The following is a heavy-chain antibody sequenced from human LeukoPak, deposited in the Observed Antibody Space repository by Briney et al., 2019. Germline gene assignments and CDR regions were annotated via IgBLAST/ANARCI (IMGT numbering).Heavy chain of an antibody. V-gene: IGHV4-4*07. J-gene: IGHJ4*02. Sequence: SEILSLTCTVSGGSISNYYWSWFRQPAGKGLEWIGRIYSSGNTNYNPSLKSRVTMSVDTSKNQFSLKLSSVTAADTAVYYCAKEERGDSSVWYEDYWGQGTLVTVSS. CDR1: GGSISNYY. CDR2: IYSSGNT. CDR3: AKEERGDSSVWYEDY. D-gene: IGHD6-19*01.